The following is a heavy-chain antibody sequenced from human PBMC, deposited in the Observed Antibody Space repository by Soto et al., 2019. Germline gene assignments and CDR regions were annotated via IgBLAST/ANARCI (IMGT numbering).Heavy chain of an antibody. Sequence: QVHLVQSGAEVKKPGASVKVSCKGSGYGFTTYDITWVRQAPGQGLEWMAWISAHNGNTNYAQKLQGRVTVTRDTSTSTAYMELRSLRSDDTAVYSCARGRYGDYWGQGALVTVSS. CDR1: GYGFTTYD. D-gene: IGHD1-1*01. V-gene: IGHV1-18*01. J-gene: IGHJ4*02. CDR3: ARGRYGDY. CDR2: ISAHNGNT.